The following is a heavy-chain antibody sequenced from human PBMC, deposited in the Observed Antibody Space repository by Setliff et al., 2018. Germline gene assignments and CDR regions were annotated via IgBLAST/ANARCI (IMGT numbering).Heavy chain of an antibody. CDR3: ARGYSGYDYLKPFDY. V-gene: IGHV4-4*02. D-gene: IGHD5-12*01. CDR2: IYHTGST. Sequence: SETLSLTCAVSGGSISSSIWWSWVRQAPGKGLEWIGEIYHTGSTNYNPSLKSRVNISVDKSKNQFSLRLSSVTAADTAVYYCARGYSGYDYLKPFDYWGQGTLVTVSS. J-gene: IGHJ4*02. CDR1: GGSISSSIW.